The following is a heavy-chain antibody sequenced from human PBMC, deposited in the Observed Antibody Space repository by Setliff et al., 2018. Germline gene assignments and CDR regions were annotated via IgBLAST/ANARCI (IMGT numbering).Heavy chain of an antibody. J-gene: IGHJ4*02. CDR2: IYHSGST. CDR1: GYSISNDYF. Sequence: SETLSLTCTASGYSISNDYFWGWIRQPPGKGLEWIGSIYHSGSTSYYPSLKSRVTISVDTSKNQFSLNLGSVTAADTAVYYCAKHRSYFDYWGQGTLVTVST. V-gene: IGHV4-38-2*02. CDR3: AKHRSYFDY.